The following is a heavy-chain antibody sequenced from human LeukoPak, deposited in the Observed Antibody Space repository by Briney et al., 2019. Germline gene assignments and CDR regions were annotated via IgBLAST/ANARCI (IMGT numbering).Heavy chain of an antibody. J-gene: IGHJ4*02. CDR3: ARQSDYYDSSGYLDY. CDR1: GYSISSGYY. V-gene: IGHV4-38-2*01. D-gene: IGHD3-22*01. Sequence: PSETLSLTCAVSGYSISSGYYWGWIRQPPGKGLEWIGSIYHSGSTYYNPSLKSRVTISVDTSKNQFSLKLSSVTAADTAVYYCARQSDYYDSSGYLDYWGQGTLVTVSS. CDR2: IYHSGST.